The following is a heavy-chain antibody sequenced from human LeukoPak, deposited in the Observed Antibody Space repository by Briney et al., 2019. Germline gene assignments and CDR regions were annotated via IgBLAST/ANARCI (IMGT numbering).Heavy chain of an antibody. V-gene: IGHV3-30*02. CDR1: GFTFSSYG. CDR2: IRYDGSNK. D-gene: IGHD2-2*01. Sequence: PGGSLRLSCAASGFTFSSYGMHWVRQAPGKGLEWVAFIRYDGSNKYYADSVKGRFTISRDNSKNTLYLQMNSLRAEDTAVYYCAKVGLNDRCSSTSCYSDAFDIWGQGTMVTVSS. CDR3: AKVGLNDRCSSTSCYSDAFDI. J-gene: IGHJ3*02.